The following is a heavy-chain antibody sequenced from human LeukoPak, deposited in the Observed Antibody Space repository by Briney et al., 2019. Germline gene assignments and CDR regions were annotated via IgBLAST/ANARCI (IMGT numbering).Heavy chain of an antibody. J-gene: IGHJ6*03. Sequence: PSETLSLTCAVYGGSFSGYYWSWIRQPPGKGLEWIGEVNQSGSTNYNPSLKTRITISVDTSKNQFSLKLSSVTAADTAVYYCARVLGDCSSTSCYYYYYMDVWGKGTPVTVSS. CDR1: GGSFSGYY. D-gene: IGHD2-2*01. CDR2: VNQSGST. V-gene: IGHV4-34*01. CDR3: ARVLGDCSSTSCYYYYYMDV.